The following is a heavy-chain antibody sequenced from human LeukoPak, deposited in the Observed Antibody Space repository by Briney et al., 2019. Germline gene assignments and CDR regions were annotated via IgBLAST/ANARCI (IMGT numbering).Heavy chain of an antibody. CDR2: IHYSGST. J-gene: IGHJ6*02. CDR3: ARDFVGLKSYGMDV. V-gene: IGHV4-59*01. CDR1: GGSISSYY. D-gene: IGHD3-3*01. Sequence: SETLSLTCSVSGGSISSYYWNWNRQPPGKGLEWVGYIHYSGSTNYNPSLNSRVTISIDMSQNQFSLNLTSVTAADTAVYYCARDFVGLKSYGMDVWGQGTTVTVSS.